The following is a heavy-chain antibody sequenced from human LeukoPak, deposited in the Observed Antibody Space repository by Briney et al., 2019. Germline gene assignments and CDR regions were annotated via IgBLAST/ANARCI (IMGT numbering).Heavy chain of an antibody. D-gene: IGHD3-22*01. CDR2: IYYSGST. CDR3: ARAKSTYYYDSSGYSLYY. V-gene: IGHV4-39*07. Sequence: PSETLSLTCTVSGGSISSSSYYWGWIRQPPGKGLEWIGSIYYSGSTYYNPSLKSRVTISVDTSKNQFSLKLSSVTAADTAVYYCARAKSTYYYDSSGYSLYYWGQGTLVTVSS. CDR1: GGSISSSSYY. J-gene: IGHJ4*02.